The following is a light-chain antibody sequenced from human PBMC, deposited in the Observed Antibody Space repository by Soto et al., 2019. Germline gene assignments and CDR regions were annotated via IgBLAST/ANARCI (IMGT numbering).Light chain of an antibody. CDR3: QQYNKWPRT. J-gene: IGKJ1*01. CDR1: QSVSSN. V-gene: IGKV3-15*01. CDR2: DAS. Sequence: EIVMTQSPATLSVSPVERVTLSCRASQSVSSNLVWYHQKPGQAPRLPIYDASTRATGIPARYSGSGSGTEFNFTISSLQSEDFAVYFCQQYNKWPRTFGQGTKVDIK.